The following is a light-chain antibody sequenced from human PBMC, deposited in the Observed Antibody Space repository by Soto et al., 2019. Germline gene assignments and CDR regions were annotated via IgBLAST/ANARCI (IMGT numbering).Light chain of an antibody. CDR2: EVN. J-gene: IGLJ2*01. CDR1: SSDVGGYNF. CDR3: SSHAGSTNLI. V-gene: IGLV2-8*01. Sequence: QSALTQPPSASGSPGQSVTISCTGTSSDVGGYNFVSWYQQHPGKAPKLMIYEVNRRPSGVPDRFSGSKSGNTASLTVSGLHAEDEADYYCSSHAGSTNLIFGGGTKLTVL.